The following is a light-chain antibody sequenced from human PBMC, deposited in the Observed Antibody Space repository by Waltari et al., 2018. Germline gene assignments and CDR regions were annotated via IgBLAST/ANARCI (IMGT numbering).Light chain of an antibody. Sequence: QKPGKAPDLLIYKVSTLQSGVPSRFSGSGSGTEFTLIISSLQPDDLATYFCQQYYSSPYTFGPGTKLEI. CDR3: QQYYSSPYT. J-gene: IGKJ2*01. V-gene: IGKV1-5*03. CDR2: KVS.